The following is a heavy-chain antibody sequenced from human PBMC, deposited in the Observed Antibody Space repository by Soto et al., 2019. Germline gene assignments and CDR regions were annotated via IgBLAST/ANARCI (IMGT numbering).Heavy chain of an antibody. CDR1: GGSISSVNHF. V-gene: IGHV4-39*01. CDR2: IYYSGST. Sequence: SETLSLTCTVSGGSISSVNHFWGWIRQSPGQGLEWIGSIYYSGSTYYNPSLQSQVTNSIDRSNSQFSLRLNSVTATDTAVYYCSRLPCSGGSCYYWYFDLWGRGTSVT. CDR3: SRLPCSGGSCYYWYFDL. J-gene: IGHJ2*01. D-gene: IGHD2-15*01.